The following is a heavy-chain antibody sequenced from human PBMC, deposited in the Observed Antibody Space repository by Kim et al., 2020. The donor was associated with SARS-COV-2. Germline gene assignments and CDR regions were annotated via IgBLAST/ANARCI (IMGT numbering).Heavy chain of an antibody. D-gene: IGHD3-22*01. Sequence: GGSLRLSCAASGFTFSSYSMNWVRQAPGKGLEWVSYISSSSSTIYYADSVKGRFTISRDNAKNSLYLQMNSLRDEDTAVYYCAAPYDSSGYSLAFDIWGQGTMVTVSS. V-gene: IGHV3-48*02. J-gene: IGHJ3*02. CDR2: ISSSSSTI. CDR3: AAPYDSSGYSLAFDI. CDR1: GFTFSSYS.